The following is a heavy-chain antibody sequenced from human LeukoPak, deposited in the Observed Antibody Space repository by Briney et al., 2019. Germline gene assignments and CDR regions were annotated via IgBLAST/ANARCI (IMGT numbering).Heavy chain of an antibody. CDR1: GFTFSSYS. D-gene: IGHD3-3*01. V-gene: IGHV3-21*01. Sequence: GGSLRLSCAASGFTFSSYSVIWVRQAPGKGLEWVSSISSSSSYIYYADSVKGRFTISRDNAKNSLYLQMNSLRAEDTAVYYCARDSSYYDFWSGYYPTGLFDYWGQGTLVTVSS. CDR2: ISSSSSYI. CDR3: ARDSSYYDFWSGYYPTGLFDY. J-gene: IGHJ4*02.